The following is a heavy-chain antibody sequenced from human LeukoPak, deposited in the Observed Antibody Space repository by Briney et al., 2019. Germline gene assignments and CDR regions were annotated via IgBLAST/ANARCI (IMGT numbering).Heavy chain of an antibody. CDR3: ARHKGSTVTDVYYMDV. J-gene: IGHJ6*03. CDR2: ISAYNGNT. Sequence: GASVKVSCKXSGYTFTSYGISWVRQAPGQGLEWMGWISAYNGNTNYAQKLQGRVTMTTDTSTSTAYMELRSLRSDDTAVYYCARHKGSTVTDVYYMDVWGKGTTVTVSS. D-gene: IGHD4-17*01. V-gene: IGHV1-18*01. CDR1: GYTFTSYG.